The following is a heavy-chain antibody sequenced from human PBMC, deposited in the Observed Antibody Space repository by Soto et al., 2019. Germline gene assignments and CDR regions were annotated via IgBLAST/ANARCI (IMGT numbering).Heavy chain of an antibody. CDR2: ISYDGSNK. CDR1: GFTFSSFA. V-gene: IGHV3-30-3*01. D-gene: IGHD3-22*01. Sequence: QVQLVESGGGVVQPGRSLRLSCAASGFTFSSFAIHWVRQAPGNGLEWVSRISYDGSNKYYADSVKGRYTISRDNSKNSIYLQMNSMRAEGTAVSYCASAYDSSMNYFEYWGQGTLVTVSS. J-gene: IGHJ4*02. CDR3: ASAYDSSMNYFEY.